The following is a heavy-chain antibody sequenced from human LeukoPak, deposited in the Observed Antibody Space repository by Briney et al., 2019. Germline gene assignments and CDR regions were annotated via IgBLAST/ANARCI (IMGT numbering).Heavy chain of an antibody. D-gene: IGHD1-26*01. Sequence: PGGSLRLSCAASGFTFSSYGMHWVRQAPGKGLEWVAAITFGGGSTYYADSMKGRFTISRDNSKNTLFLQMSSLRADDAAVYYCAKVGGTSDFDYWGQGTLVTVSS. V-gene: IGHV3-23*01. CDR2: ITFGGGST. CDR3: AKVGGTSDFDY. CDR1: GFTFSSYG. J-gene: IGHJ4*02.